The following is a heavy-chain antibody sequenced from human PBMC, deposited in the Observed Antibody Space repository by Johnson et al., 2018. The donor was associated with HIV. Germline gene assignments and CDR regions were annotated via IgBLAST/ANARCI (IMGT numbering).Heavy chain of an antibody. CDR3: ARDLGVDWSKGAFDM. J-gene: IGHJ3*02. Sequence: VQLVESGGGVVRPGGSLRLSCEASGFTFDDYGLSWVRQAPGKGLEWVSGISWNSGSIGYADSVKGRFTIPRDNAKNSLYLQMNSLRAEDTAVYYCARDLGVDWSKGAFDMWDQGTMVTVSS. CDR2: ISWNSGSI. CDR1: GFTFDDYG. D-gene: IGHD3/OR15-3a*01. V-gene: IGHV3-20*04.